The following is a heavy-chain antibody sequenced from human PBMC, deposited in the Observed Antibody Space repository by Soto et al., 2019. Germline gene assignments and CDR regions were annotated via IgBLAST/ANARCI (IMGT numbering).Heavy chain of an antibody. V-gene: IGHV1-69*13. CDR1: GGTFSSYA. J-gene: IGHJ3*02. CDR2: IIPIFCTA. CDR3: ARESLSYYGSWSYYNAFDI. D-gene: IGHD3-10*01. Sequence: ASVKVSCKASGGTFSSYAISWVRQAPGQGLEWMGGIIPIFCTANYAQKFQGRVTITADESTSTAYMELSSLRSEYTVVYYCARESLSYYGSWSYYNAFDIWGQGTMVTVSS.